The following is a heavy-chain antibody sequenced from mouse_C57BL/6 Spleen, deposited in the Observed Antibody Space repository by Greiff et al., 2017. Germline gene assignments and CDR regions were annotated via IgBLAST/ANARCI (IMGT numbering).Heavy chain of an antibody. J-gene: IGHJ2*01. Sequence: DVHLVESGPGLVKPSQSLSLTCSVTGYSITSGYYWNWIRQFPGNKLEWMGYISYDGSNNYNPSLKNRISITRDTSKNQFFLKLNSVTTEDTATYYCARYYYGSSDYWGQGTTLTVSS. V-gene: IGHV3-6*01. CDR3: ARYYYGSSDY. CDR1: GYSITSGYY. CDR2: ISYDGSN. D-gene: IGHD1-1*01.